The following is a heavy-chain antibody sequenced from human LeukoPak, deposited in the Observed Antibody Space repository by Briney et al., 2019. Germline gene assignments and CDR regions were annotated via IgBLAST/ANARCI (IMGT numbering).Heavy chain of an antibody. Sequence: SQTLSLTCTVSGGSISSGSYYWGWIRQPPGKGLEWIGSIYHSGSTYYNPSLKSRVTISVDTSKNQFSLKLSSVTAADTAVYYCARVLAGAFDIWSQGTMVTVSS. V-gene: IGHV4-39*07. CDR2: IYHSGST. CDR3: ARVLAGAFDI. D-gene: IGHD3-10*01. J-gene: IGHJ3*02. CDR1: GGSISSGSYY.